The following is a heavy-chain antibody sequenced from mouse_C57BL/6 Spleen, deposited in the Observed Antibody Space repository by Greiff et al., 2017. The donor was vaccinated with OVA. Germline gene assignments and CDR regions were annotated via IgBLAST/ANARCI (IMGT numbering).Heavy chain of an antibody. Sequence: VQLKQSGPELVKPGASVKMSCKASGYTFTDYNMHWVKQSHGKSLEWIGYINPNNGGTSYNQKFKGKATLTVNKSSSTAYMELRSLTSEDSAVYDCARAPPLYYFDVWGTGTTVTVSS. D-gene: IGHD2-1*01. V-gene: IGHV1-22*01. J-gene: IGHJ1*03. CDR2: INPNNGGT. CDR1: GYTFTDYN. CDR3: ARAPPLYYFDV.